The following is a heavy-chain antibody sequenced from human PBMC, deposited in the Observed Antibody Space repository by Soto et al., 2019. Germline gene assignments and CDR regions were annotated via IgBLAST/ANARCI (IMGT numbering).Heavy chain of an antibody. CDR3: ARGRTSSPTPGDY. D-gene: IGHD2-2*01. V-gene: IGHV4-31*03. CDR2: IYYSGST. CDR1: GGSISSGGYY. J-gene: IGHJ4*02. Sequence: QVQLQESGPGLVKPSQTLSLTCTVSGGSISSGGYYWSWIRQHPGKGLEWIGYIYYSGSTYYIPSLKRRVTISVDTSKNQFSLKLSSVTAADTAVYYCARGRTSSPTPGDYWGQGTLVTVSS.